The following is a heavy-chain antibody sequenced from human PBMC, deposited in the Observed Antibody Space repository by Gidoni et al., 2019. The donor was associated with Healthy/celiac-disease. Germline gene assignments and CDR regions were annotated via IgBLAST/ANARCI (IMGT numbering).Heavy chain of an antibody. J-gene: IGHJ5*02. Sequence: QVQLVQSGAEVKKPGYSVKVSCKASGGTFSSYTISWVRQAPGQGLEWMGRIIPILGIANYAQKFQGRVTITADKSTSTAYMELSSLRSEDTAVYYCARDLGVYDILTGYYDNWFDPWGQGTLVTVSS. CDR3: ARDLGVYDILTGYYDNWFDP. D-gene: IGHD3-9*01. CDR1: GGTFSSYT. V-gene: IGHV1-69*08. CDR2: IIPILGIA.